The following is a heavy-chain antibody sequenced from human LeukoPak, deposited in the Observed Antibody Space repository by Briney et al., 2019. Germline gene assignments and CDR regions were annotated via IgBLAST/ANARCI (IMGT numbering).Heavy chain of an antibody. CDR1: GGSTSSYY. Sequence: SESLSPTCTVSGGSTSSYYWGWIRQPAEGGLGWIGRIYTSVSTNNNPSLKSRVTISVDTPKNQFSLKLSSVAAADTAVYYCARDGDDCSSTSCYSGDWFDPWGQGTLVTVSS. CDR2: IYTSVST. D-gene: IGHD2-2*01. CDR3: ARDGDDCSSTSCYSGDWFDP. J-gene: IGHJ5*02. V-gene: IGHV4-4*07.